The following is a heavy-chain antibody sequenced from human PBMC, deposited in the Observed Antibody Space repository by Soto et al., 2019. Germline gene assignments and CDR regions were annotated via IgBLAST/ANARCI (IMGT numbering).Heavy chain of an antibody. CDR1: GYSFTSYW. V-gene: IGHV5-10-1*01. CDR3: ARLEYDSSGYYYYYYGMDV. Sequence: GESLKISCKGSGYSFTSYWISWVRQMPGKGLEWMGRIDPSDSYTNYSPSFQGHVTISADKSISTAYLQWSSLKASDTAMYYCARLEYDSSGYYYYYYGMDVWGQGTTVTVSS. J-gene: IGHJ6*02. CDR2: IDPSDSYT. D-gene: IGHD3-22*01.